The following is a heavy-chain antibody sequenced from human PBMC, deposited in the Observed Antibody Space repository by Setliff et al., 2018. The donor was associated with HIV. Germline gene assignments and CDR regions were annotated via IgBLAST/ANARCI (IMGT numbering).Heavy chain of an antibody. V-gene: IGHV3-30*02. Sequence: GGSLRLSCAASGFIFSRYGMHWVRQAPGKGLDWVAFIRYDGSYAYYADSVKGRFSVSRDNSNKTLYLQMNSLRADDTAMYYCAKAGNYYDSSGYFIFDYWGQGTLVTVSS. D-gene: IGHD3-22*01. CDR2: IRYDGSYA. CDR3: AKAGNYYDSSGYFIFDY. CDR1: GFIFSRYG. J-gene: IGHJ4*02.